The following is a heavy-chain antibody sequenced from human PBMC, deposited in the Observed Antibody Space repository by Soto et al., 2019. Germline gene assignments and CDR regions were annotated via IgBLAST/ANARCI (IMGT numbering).Heavy chain of an antibody. CDR3: ARGPTEYYDNSANYSLAY. Sequence: QVQLVQSGAEVKKPGASVKVSCKASGYTFITYGVSWVRQAPGQGLDWLGWISTYNGNTGYAERLQGRATMTTATPTNTAYLELRDLRSNDTAVYYGARGPTEYYDNSANYSLAYWGQGTLVTVSS. V-gene: IGHV1-18*01. CDR2: ISTYNGNT. CDR1: GYTFITYG. D-gene: IGHD3-22*01. J-gene: IGHJ4*02.